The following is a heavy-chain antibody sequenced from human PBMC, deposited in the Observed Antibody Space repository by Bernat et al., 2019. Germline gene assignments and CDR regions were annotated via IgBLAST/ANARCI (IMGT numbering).Heavy chain of an antibody. CDR1: GFSFSSYV. J-gene: IGHJ4*02. Sequence: EVQLVESGGGLVQPGGSLRLSCAASGFSFSSYVMSWVRQAPGKGLEWVGRIRSKANSYATAHAASVKGRFTISRDDSKNTAYLQMNSLKTEDTAVYYCTASMIVVVELFDYWGQGTLVTVSS. CDR2: IRSKANSYAT. D-gene: IGHD3-22*01. CDR3: TASMIVVVELFDY. V-gene: IGHV3-73*01.